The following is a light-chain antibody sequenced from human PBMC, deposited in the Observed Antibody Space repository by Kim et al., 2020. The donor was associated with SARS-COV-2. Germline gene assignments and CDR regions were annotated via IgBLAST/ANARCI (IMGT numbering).Light chain of an antibody. CDR1: SGHSSYA. V-gene: IGLV4-69*01. J-gene: IGLJ3*02. CDR2: LNSDGSH. Sequence: SVKLTCTLSSGHSSYAIAWHQQQPEKGPRFLMKLNSDGSHNKGDGIPDRFSGSSSGAERYLTISSLQSEDEADYYCQTWGTGIGVFGGGTKLTVL. CDR3: QTWGTGIGV.